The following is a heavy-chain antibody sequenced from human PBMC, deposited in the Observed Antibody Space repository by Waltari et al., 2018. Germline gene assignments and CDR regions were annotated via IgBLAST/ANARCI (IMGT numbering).Heavy chain of an antibody. V-gene: IGHV3-30*10. D-gene: IGHD3-22*01. Sequence: QVQLVESGGGVVQPGRSLRLSCAASGFTFSSHAMHWVCQAPGKGRGWVAVVSFDGGDKHYTDSVKGRFTISRDTSKNMLYLQMSSLRAEDTAVYYCARDYYFDTSGYLDSWGQGTLVTVSS. CDR1: GFTFSSHA. CDR2: VSFDGGDK. J-gene: IGHJ4*02. CDR3: ARDYYFDTSGYLDS.